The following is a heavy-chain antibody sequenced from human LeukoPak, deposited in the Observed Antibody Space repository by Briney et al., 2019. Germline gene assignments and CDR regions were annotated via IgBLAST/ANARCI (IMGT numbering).Heavy chain of an antibody. CDR2: ISSSSSYI. V-gene: IGHV3-21*01. CDR3: ARGYDFWSGYYNDAFDI. Sequence: GGSLRLSCAASGFTFSSYSMNWVRQAPGKGLEWVSSISSSSSYIYYADSVKGRFTISRDNAKNSLYLQMNSLRAEDTAVYYCARGYDFWSGYYNDAFDIWGQGTMVTVSS. D-gene: IGHD3-3*01. J-gene: IGHJ3*02. CDR1: GFTFSSYS.